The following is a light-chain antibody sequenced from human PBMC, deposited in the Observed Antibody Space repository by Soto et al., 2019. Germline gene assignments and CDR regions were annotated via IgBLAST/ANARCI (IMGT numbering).Light chain of an antibody. CDR3: QQYNNWPSLT. Sequence: EIVMTQSPATLSVSPGEGATLSCRASERVGSNLAWYQQKPGQTPRLLIYSASTRATGIPGRFSGSGSGTEFTLTIASLQSEDFAVYYCQQYNNWPSLTFGGGTKVDIK. V-gene: IGKV3-15*01. CDR1: ERVGSN. CDR2: SAS. J-gene: IGKJ4*01.